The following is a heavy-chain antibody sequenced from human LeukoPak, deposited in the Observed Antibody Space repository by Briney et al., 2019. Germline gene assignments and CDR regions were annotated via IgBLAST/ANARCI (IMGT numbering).Heavy chain of an antibody. CDR3: ARAVGGIAAADAFDI. CDR1: GGSISSYY. Sequence: PSETLSLTCTVSGGSISSYYWSWIRQPPAKGLEWIGYIYYSGSTNYNPSLKSRVTISVDTSKNQFSLKLSSVTAADTAVYYCARAVGGIAAADAFDIWGQGTMVTVSS. CDR2: IYYSGST. J-gene: IGHJ3*02. V-gene: IGHV4-59*01. D-gene: IGHD6-13*01.